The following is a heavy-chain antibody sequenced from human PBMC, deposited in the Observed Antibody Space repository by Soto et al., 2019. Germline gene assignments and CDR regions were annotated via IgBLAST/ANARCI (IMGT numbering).Heavy chain of an antibody. Sequence: GGSLRLSCAASGFTFSSYAMGWVRQAPGKGLEWVSAISGSGGSTYYADSVKGRFTISRDNSKNTLYLQMNSLRAEDTAVYYCAKVEGYYYDSSGYYYEPNFDYWGQGTLVTVSS. J-gene: IGHJ4*02. CDR2: ISGSGGST. CDR3: AKVEGYYYDSSGYYYEPNFDY. D-gene: IGHD3-22*01. CDR1: GFTFSSYA. V-gene: IGHV3-23*01.